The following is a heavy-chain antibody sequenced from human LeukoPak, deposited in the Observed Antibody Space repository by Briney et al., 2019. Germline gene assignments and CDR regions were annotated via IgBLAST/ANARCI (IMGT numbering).Heavy chain of an antibody. CDR1: GFTVSSNS. CDR2: IYSDNT. D-gene: IGHD4-23*01. V-gene: IGHV3-53*01. J-gene: IGHJ6*03. Sequence: GGSLRLSCTVSGFTVSSNSMSWVRQAPGKGLEWVSFIYSDNTHYSDSVKGRFTISRDNSKNTLYLQMNSLKTEDTAVYYCSRPKKDYAGKLVGGSSDYYYSYMDVWGKGTTVTVSS. CDR3: SRPKKDYAGKLVGGSSDYYYSYMDV.